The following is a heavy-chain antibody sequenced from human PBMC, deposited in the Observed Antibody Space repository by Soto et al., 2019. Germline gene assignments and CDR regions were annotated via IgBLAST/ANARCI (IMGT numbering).Heavy chain of an antibody. Sequence: QVRLVESGGGVVQPGRSLRLSCAASGFPFSSYAMHWVRQAPGKGLEWVAVISSVGNIKYYAESVKGRFSISRDTSKSTLSLQMNSLRREDTAVYYCARPATPSHCYYAMDVWGQGTTVTVSS. CDR2: ISSVGNIK. V-gene: IGHV3-30-3*01. CDR3: ARPATPSHCYYAMDV. CDR1: GFPFSSYA. J-gene: IGHJ6*02. D-gene: IGHD2-15*01.